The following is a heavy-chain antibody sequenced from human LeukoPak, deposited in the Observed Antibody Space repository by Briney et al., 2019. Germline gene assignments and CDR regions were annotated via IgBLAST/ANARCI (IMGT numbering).Heavy chain of an antibody. CDR2: IIPIFGTA. J-gene: IGHJ6*02. CDR1: GGTFSSYA. CDR3: ARDGTIAAAGTVYYYYGMDV. D-gene: IGHD6-13*01. Sequence: SVKVSCKASGGTFSSYAISWVRQAPGQGLEWMGGIIPIFGTANYAQKFQGRVTITADESTSTAYMELSSLRSEDTAVYYCARDGTIAAAGTVYYYYGMDVWGQGTTVTVSS. V-gene: IGHV1-69*01.